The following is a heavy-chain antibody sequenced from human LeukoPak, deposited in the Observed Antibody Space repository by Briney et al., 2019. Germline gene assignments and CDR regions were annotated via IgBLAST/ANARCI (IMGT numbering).Heavy chain of an antibody. CDR2: IYSGGST. J-gene: IGHJ6*03. CDR1: GFTVSSNY. V-gene: IGHV3-53*05. D-gene: IGHD5/OR15-5a*01. Sequence: GGSLRLSCAASGFTVSSNYMSWVRQAPGKGLEWVSVIYSGGSTYYADSVKGRFTISRDNSKNTLYLQMNSLRAEDTAVYYCAKDTVKVSTIRRVPHYMDVWGKGTTVTISS. CDR3: AKDTVKVSTIRRVPHYMDV.